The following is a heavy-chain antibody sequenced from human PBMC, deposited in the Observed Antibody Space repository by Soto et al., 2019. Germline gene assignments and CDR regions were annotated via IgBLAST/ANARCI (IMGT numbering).Heavy chain of an antibody. CDR2: IKQDGSEK. J-gene: IGHJ6*02. D-gene: IGHD1-7*01. Sequence: EVQLVESGGGLVQPGGSLRLSCAASGFTFSSYWMSWVRQAPGKGLEWVANIKQDGSEKYYVDSVKGRFTISRDNAKNSLYLQMNSLRAEDTAVYYCARPSPTTYYYYGMDVWGQGTTVTVSS. CDR3: ARPSPTTYYYYGMDV. CDR1: GFTFSSYW. V-gene: IGHV3-7*01.